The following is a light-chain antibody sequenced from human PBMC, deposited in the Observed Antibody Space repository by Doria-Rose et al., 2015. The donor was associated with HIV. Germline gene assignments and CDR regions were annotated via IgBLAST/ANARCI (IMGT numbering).Light chain of an antibody. CDR2: DGS. Sequence: TQSPGTLSLSPGERATLSCRASQSFSSTYLAWYQQKPGQAPSLLIYDGSTRATGIPDRFSASWSGTDFTLTINRLEPEDFALYYCQQYGTSWTFGQGTKVEI. CDR1: QSFSSTY. J-gene: IGKJ1*01. CDR3: QQYGTSWT. V-gene: IGKV3-20*01.